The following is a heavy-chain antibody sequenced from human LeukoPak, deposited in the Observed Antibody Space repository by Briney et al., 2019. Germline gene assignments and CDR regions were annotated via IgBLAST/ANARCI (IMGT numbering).Heavy chain of an antibody. V-gene: IGHV4-4*07. CDR1: GGSISSYY. J-gene: IGHJ3*02. D-gene: IGHD3-10*01. CDR2: IYTSGST. Sequence: SETLSLTCTVSGGSISSYYWSWIRQPAGKGLEWIGRIYTSGSTNYNPSLKSRVTISVDTSKNQFSLKLSSVTAADTAVYYCARARVLLWFGELHDAFDIWGQGTMVTVSS. CDR3: ARARVLLWFGELHDAFDI.